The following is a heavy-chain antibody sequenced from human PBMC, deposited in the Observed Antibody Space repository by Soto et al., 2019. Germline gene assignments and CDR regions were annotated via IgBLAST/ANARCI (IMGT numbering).Heavy chain of an antibody. D-gene: IGHD3-16*01. CDR1: GYTFSDFD. J-gene: IGHJ6*02. V-gene: IGHV1-8*01. Sequence: QAHLEQSGAELKRPGASVKVSCKASGYTFSDFDINWLRQASGQGPEWMGWMNAKSGDKFFPQRFQGKLNMTWDTSLSTAYMEVGSLTSDDTAIYYCARGNPFNYAGFDVWGQGTTVAVSS. CDR2: MNAKSGDK. CDR3: ARGNPFNYAGFDV.